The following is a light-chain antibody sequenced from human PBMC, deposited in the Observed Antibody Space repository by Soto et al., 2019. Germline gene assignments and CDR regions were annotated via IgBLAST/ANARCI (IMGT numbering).Light chain of an antibody. J-gene: IGKJ4*01. V-gene: IGKV3-11*01. Sequence: ELVLTQSPATLSLSPGESATLSCRASQSVRSYLAWYQQKTGKAPRLLIYKESNRATGIPDRLSGSGSGTDFTLTISRLEPEDFAVYYCQQRSNWPLTFGGGTKVDIK. CDR3: QQRSNWPLT. CDR1: QSVRSY. CDR2: KES.